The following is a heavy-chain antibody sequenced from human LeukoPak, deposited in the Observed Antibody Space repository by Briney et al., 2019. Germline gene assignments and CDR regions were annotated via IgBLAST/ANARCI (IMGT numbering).Heavy chain of an antibody. V-gene: IGHV1-2*06. CDR2: INPNSGGT. CDR3: VRRITYYDFWSGPNYGGY. J-gene: IGHJ4*02. D-gene: IGHD3-3*01. Sequence: ASVKVSCKASGYTFTGSYMHWVRQAPGQGLEWMGRINPNSGGTNYPQKIHSRVTTTRDTSLTTAYMERSRLRANDTALYYCVRRITYYDFWSGPNYGGYWGQGTLVTVSS. CDR1: GYTFTGSY.